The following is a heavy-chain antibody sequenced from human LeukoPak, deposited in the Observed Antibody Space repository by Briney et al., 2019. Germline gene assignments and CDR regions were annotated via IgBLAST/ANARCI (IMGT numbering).Heavy chain of an antibody. Sequence: PGGSLRLSCAASGFTFSSYAMSWVRQAPGKGLEWVSTISRSGDSAYYADSVQGRFTISRDNSKNTLYLQMNSLRAEDTAVYYCAKGHYNYGSSSPFDYWGQGTLVTVSS. J-gene: IGHJ4*02. CDR2: ISRSGDSA. CDR1: GFTFSSYA. V-gene: IGHV3-23*01. D-gene: IGHD3-22*01. CDR3: AKGHYNYGSSSPFDY.